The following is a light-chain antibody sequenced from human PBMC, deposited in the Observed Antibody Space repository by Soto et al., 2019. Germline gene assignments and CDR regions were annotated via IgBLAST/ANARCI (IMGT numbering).Light chain of an antibody. Sequence: ESVLTQSPSTLSLSPGQRATVSCRASQSVSRYLAWYQQKPGQAHRLLIYDAYNRATGIQPRFSGSGSGTDFTLTISSLEPEDFAVYYCKQRSNWPITFGQGTRLEIK. V-gene: IGKV3-11*01. J-gene: IGKJ5*01. CDR3: KQRSNWPIT. CDR1: QSVSRY. CDR2: DAY.